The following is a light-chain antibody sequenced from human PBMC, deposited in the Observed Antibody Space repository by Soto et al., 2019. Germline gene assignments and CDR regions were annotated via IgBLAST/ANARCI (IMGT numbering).Light chain of an antibody. CDR3: QSFDISLLGFV. CDR2: GNF. Sequence: QSVLPQPPSVSGAPGQRVSISCTGSSSNIGAGYDVHWYQQTPGRAPKLLIHGNFNRPSGVPDRFSGSKSGTSASLAITGLQAEDEADYSCQSFDISLLGFVFGTGTKLTVL. J-gene: IGLJ1*01. V-gene: IGLV1-40*01. CDR1: SSNIGAGYD.